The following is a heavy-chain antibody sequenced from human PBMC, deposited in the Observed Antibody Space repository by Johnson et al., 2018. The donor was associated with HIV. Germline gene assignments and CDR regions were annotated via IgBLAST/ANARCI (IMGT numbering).Heavy chain of an antibody. Sequence: QVQLVESGGGVVQPGRSLRLSCAASGFTFNTYAMHWVRQAPGTGLEWVAVISYDGSNKYYADSGKGRFTISRDNSKNTLYLQMNSLRAEDTAVYYCARFDEGWTAFDIWGQGTMVTVSS. CDR3: ARFDEGWTAFDI. J-gene: IGHJ3*02. CDR1: GFTFNTYA. CDR2: ISYDGSNK. V-gene: IGHV3-30*04. D-gene: IGHD2-15*01.